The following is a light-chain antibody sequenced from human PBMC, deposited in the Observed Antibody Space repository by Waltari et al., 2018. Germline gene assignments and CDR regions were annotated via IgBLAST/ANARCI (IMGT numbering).Light chain of an antibody. Sequence: EIVLTQSPGTLSLSPGERATLSCRTSQSVSRNKLAWYQQRPGKAPRLLIYDASTRATGIPDRFSGSGAGTDFTLTINRLEPEDFALYYCQYYGSSRLITFGGGTKVDIK. CDR1: QSVSRNK. CDR2: DAS. V-gene: IGKV3-20*01. CDR3: QYYGSSRLIT. J-gene: IGKJ4*01.